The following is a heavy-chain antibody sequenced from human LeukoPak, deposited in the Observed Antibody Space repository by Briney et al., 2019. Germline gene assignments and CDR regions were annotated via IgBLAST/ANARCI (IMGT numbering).Heavy chain of an antibody. CDR2: ISWDGGST. CDR1: GFIFDDYT. CDR3: AKDSDYGGNSGYLDH. Sequence: GGSLRLSCAASGFIFDDYTMHWVRQAPGKGLEWVSLISWDGGSTYYADSVKGRFTVSRDNSKNSLCLQMNSLRTEDTAFYYCAKDSDYGGNSGYLDHWGQGTLVTVSS. V-gene: IGHV3-43*01. D-gene: IGHD4-23*01. J-gene: IGHJ4*02.